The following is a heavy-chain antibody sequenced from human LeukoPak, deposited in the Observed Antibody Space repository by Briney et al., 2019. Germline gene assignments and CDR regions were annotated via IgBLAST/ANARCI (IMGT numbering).Heavy chain of an antibody. D-gene: IGHD6-19*01. Sequence: SETLSLTCTVSGYSISSGYYWGWIRQPPGKGLEWIGSIYHSGSTYYNPSLKSRVTISVDTSKNQFSLKLSSVTAADTAVYYCARCIAVAGTPLWFDPWGQGTLVTVSS. J-gene: IGHJ5*02. CDR1: GYSISSGYY. V-gene: IGHV4-38-2*02. CDR3: ARCIAVAGTPLWFDP. CDR2: IYHSGST.